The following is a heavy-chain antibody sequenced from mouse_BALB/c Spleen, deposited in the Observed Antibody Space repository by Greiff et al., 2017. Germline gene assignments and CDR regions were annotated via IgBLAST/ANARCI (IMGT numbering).Heavy chain of an antibody. CDR3: ARQGGRLYAMDY. J-gene: IGHJ4*01. D-gene: IGHD2-12*01. V-gene: IGHV5-6*01. CDR1: GFTFSSYG. CDR2: ISSGGSYT. Sequence: EVKLVESGGDLVKPGGSLKLSCAASGFTFSSYGMSWVRQTPDKRLEWVATISSGGSYTYYPDSVKGRFTISRDNAKNTLYLQMSSLKSEDTAMYFCARQGGRLYAMDYWGQGTSVTVSS.